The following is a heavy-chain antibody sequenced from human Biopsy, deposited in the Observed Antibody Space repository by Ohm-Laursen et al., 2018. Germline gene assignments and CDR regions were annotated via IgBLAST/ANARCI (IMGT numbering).Heavy chain of an antibody. CDR1: GGSTNDYF. Sequence: SDTLSLTCSVSGGSTNDYFWSWIRQPVGETLEWIGRIYSSGGSSYNPSLKSRISMSMDTSNNQFSLTLTSVTAADTAVYYCARTPGKAVAGRFLDLWGRGTLVTVSS. CDR2: IYSSGGS. CDR3: ARTPGKAVAGRFLDL. V-gene: IGHV4-4*07. J-gene: IGHJ2*01. D-gene: IGHD6-19*01.